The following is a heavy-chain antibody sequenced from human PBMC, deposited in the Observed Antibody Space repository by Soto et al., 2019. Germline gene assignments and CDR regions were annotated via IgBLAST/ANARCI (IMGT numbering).Heavy chain of an antibody. J-gene: IGHJ4*01. CDR1: GGTISNSIHY. D-gene: IGHD3-22*01. V-gene: IGHV4-39*01. CDR3: ARPRDDTGYFVY. CDR2: VYYSGSP. Sequence: QLQLQESVPGLVKPSETLPLTCTVSGGTISNSIHYWAWIRQPPGKGPEWIGSVYYSGSPYYNPSLKSRLTICVDTFTNQFTLRLNGVTAADTAVYYSARPRDDTGYFVYWGHGTLVTVFS.